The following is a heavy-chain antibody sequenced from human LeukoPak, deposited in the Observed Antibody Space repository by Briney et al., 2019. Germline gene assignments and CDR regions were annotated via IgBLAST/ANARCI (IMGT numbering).Heavy chain of an antibody. V-gene: IGHV3-48*04. J-gene: IGHJ6*03. D-gene: IGHD5-24*01. CDR3: ARVRDGYKPPKLSSYYYMDV. Sequence: GGSLRLSCAASGFTFSSYSMNWVRQAPGEGLEWVSYISSLSGTIYYADSVKGRFTISRDNAKNSLYLQMSSLRAEDTAVYYCARVRDGYKPPKLSSYYYMDVWGKGTTVTISS. CDR1: GFTFSSYS. CDR2: ISSLSGTI.